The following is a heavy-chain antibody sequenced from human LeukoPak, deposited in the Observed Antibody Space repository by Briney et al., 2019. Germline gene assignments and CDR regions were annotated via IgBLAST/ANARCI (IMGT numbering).Heavy chain of an antibody. CDR1: GGSISSSSYY. Sequence: PSETLSLTCTVSGGSISSSSYYWGWIRQPPGKGLEWIGEINHSGSTNYNPSLKSRVTISVDTSKNQFSLKLSSVTAADTAVYYCARGGYSYDYYYYYMDVWGKGTRSPSP. CDR2: INHSGST. CDR3: ARGGYSYDYYYYYMDV. J-gene: IGHJ6*03. D-gene: IGHD5-18*01. V-gene: IGHV4-39*07.